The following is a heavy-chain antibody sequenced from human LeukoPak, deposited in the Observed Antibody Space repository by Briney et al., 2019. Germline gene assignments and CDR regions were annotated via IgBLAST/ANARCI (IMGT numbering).Heavy chain of an antibody. CDR1: GYTFTSYG. J-gene: IGHJ6*03. CDR3: ARELLDWYYMDV. Sequence: ASVKVSCKASGYTFTSYGISWVRQAPGQGLEWMGWISAYNGNTNYAQKLQGRVTMITDTSTSTAYMELRSLRSDDTAVYYCARELLDWYYMDVWGKGTTVTISS. V-gene: IGHV1-18*01. CDR2: ISAYNGNT. D-gene: IGHD3/OR15-3a*01.